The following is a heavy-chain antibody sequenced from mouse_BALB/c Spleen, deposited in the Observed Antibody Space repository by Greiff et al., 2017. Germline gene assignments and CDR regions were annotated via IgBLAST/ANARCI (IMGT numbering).Heavy chain of an antibody. CDR1: GFTFSSYG. V-gene: IGHV5-6*01. J-gene: IGHJ3*01. Sequence: EVQGVESGGGLVQPGGSLKLSCAASGFTFSSYGMSWVRQTPDKRLEWVATISSGGSYTYYPDSVKGRFTISRDNAKNTLYLQMSSLKSEDTAMYYCTAEGWFAYWGQGTLVTVSA. CDR3: TAEGWFAY. CDR2: ISSGGSYT.